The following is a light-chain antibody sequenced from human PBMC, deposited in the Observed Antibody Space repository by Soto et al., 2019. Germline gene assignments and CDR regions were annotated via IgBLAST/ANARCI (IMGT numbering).Light chain of an antibody. J-gene: IGKJ2*01. CDR2: DAS. Sequence: ESVLTQSPGTLYLSPGERATLSCRARQSVSSSSLAWYQQRPGQAPRLLIYDASSRAAGIPDRFSGSGSESDFTLTISRLEPEDSAVYYCQQYAASPRTFGQGTKVEIK. CDR1: QSVSSSS. V-gene: IGKV3-20*01. CDR3: QQYAASPRT.